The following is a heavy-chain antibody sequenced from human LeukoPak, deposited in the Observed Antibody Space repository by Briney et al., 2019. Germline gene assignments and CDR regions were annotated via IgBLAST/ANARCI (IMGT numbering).Heavy chain of an antibody. V-gene: IGHV3-23*01. CDR1: GFTFSSSA. J-gene: IGHJ4*02. CDR3: AKGSSSSWTNFDY. D-gene: IGHD6-13*01. CDR2: ISGSGGST. Sequence: GGSLRLSCAASGFTFSSSAMNWVRQAPGKGLEWVSAISGSGGSTYYADSVKGRFTISRDNSRNTLYLQMNSLRAEDTAVYYCAKGSSSSWTNFDYWGQGTLATVSS.